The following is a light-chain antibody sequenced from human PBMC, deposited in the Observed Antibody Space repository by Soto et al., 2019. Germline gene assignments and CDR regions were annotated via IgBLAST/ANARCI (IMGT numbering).Light chain of an antibody. V-gene: IGLV2-14*01. CDR3: SSHTRGSTRV. J-gene: IGLJ1*01. Sequence: QSVLTQPASVSGSPGQSIAISCTGTSGDVGGYDYVSWYQQHPDKAPKLMIYEVTKRPSWVSNRFSGSKSGNTASLTISGLQPEDEADYYCSSHTRGSTRVFGSATKVTVL. CDR2: EVT. CDR1: SGDVGGYDY.